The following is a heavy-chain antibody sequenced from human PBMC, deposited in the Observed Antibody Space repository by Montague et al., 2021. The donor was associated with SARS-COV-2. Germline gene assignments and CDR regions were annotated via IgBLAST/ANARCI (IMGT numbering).Heavy chain of an antibody. Sequence: SQTLSLTCTVSGGSISSGDYYWSWIRQPPGKGLEWIGYIYYSGSTYYNPSLKSRVTISVDTSKNQFSLKLSSVTAADTAVYYCARGTTIVVVPAAMSTLGSMDVWGQGTTVTVSS. CDR2: IYYSGST. V-gene: IGHV4-30-4*01. J-gene: IGHJ6*02. CDR3: ARGTTIVVVPAAMSTLGSMDV. D-gene: IGHD2-2*01. CDR1: GGSISSGDYY.